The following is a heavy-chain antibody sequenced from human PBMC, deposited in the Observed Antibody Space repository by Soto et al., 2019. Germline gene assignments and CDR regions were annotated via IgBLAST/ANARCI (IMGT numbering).Heavy chain of an antibody. V-gene: IGHV3-15*07. CDR1: GFTFSNAW. Sequence: GGSLRLSCAASGFTFSNAWMNWVRQAPGKGLEWVGRIKSKTDDETTDYAAPVKGRFAISRDDSKNTLYLQMNSLKPEDTGLYYCATDHYDTSGYLFDSWGQGTLVTVSS. D-gene: IGHD3-22*01. CDR3: ATDHYDTSGYLFDS. CDR2: IKSKTDDETT. J-gene: IGHJ4*02.